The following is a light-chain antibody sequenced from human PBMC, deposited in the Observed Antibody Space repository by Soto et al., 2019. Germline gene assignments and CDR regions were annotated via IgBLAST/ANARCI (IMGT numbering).Light chain of an antibody. CDR1: SGHSNYA. CDR2: LNSDGSY. V-gene: IGLV4-69*01. J-gene: IGLJ2*01. Sequence: QLVLTQSPSASASLGASVKLTCTLSSGHSNYAIAWHQQQSEKGPRYLMKLNSDGSYSKGDGIPDRFSGSSSGAERYLTISSLQSEDEADYYCQTWGSGIVVFGGGTKVTVL. CDR3: QTWGSGIVV.